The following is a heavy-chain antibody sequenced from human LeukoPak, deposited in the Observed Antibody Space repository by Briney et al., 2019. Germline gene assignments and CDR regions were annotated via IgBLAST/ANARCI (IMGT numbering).Heavy chain of an antibody. CDR3: ARGGLVGVHIWFAP. Sequence: PGGSLRLSCAASGFTFSSYNMNWVRQAPGKGLEWVSSISSSNSDIYYADSVKGRFTISRDNAKNSLYLQMNSLRAEDTAVYYCARGGLVGVHIWFAPWGEGTLVTVSS. D-gene: IGHD1-26*01. J-gene: IGHJ5*02. CDR1: GFTFSSYN. V-gene: IGHV3-21*01. CDR2: ISSSNSDI.